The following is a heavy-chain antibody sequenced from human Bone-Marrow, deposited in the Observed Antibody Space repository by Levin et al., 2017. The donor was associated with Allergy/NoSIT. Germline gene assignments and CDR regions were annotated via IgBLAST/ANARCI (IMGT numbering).Heavy chain of an antibody. CDR3: ARDQGFCRGGRCRSLDFDL. D-gene: IGHD2-15*01. CDR2: VSASGGST. V-gene: IGHV3-23*01. J-gene: IGHJ4*02. Sequence: GGSLRLSCAASGFTFRDYAMTWVRQAPGQGLEWVSAVSASGGSTYYADSVRGRFTISRDNSKNILYLQMSSLRAEDTALYYCARDQGFCRGGRCRSLDFDLWGQGTLVTISS. CDR1: GFTFRDYA.